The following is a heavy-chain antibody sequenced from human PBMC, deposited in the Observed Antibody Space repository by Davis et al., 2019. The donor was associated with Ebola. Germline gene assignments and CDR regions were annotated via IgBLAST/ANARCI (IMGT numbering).Heavy chain of an antibody. J-gene: IGHJ4*02. CDR2: INPSGGST. V-gene: IGHV1-46*01. CDR1: GYTFTSYY. D-gene: IGHD3-22*01. Sequence: ASVKVSCKASGYTFTSYYMHWVRQAPGQGLEWMGIINPSGGSTSYAQKFQGRVTMTTDTSTSTAYMELRSLRSDDTAVYYCAREHYYYDSSGYHNYFDYWGQGTLVTVSS. CDR3: AREHYYYDSSGYHNYFDY.